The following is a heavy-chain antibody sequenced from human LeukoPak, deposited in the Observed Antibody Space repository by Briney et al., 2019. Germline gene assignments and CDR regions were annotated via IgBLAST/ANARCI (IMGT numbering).Heavy chain of an antibody. J-gene: IGHJ5*02. Sequence: GGSLRLSCAASGFTFSSYAMSWVRQAPGKGLEWVSLISSGAHSTYYADSVKGRFTISRGNSKNTLYLQMNSLRAEDTAVYYCARYHFGDSYNWFDPWGQGTLATVSS. CDR1: GFTFSSYA. D-gene: IGHD4-17*01. V-gene: IGHV3-23*01. CDR2: ISSGAHST. CDR3: ARYHFGDSYNWFDP.